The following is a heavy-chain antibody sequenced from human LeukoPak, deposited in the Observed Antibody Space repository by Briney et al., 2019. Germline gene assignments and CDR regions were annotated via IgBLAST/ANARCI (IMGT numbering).Heavy chain of an antibody. D-gene: IGHD6-19*01. CDR1: GYTFTGYY. CDR2: INPNSGGT. J-gene: IGHJ4*02. CDR3: ARDYELAVASNGLGFDY. V-gene: IGHV1-2*02. Sequence: ASVKVSCKASGYTFTGYYMHWVRRAPGQGLEWMGWINPNSGGTNYAQKFQGRVTMTRDTSISTAYMELSRLRSDDTAVYYCARDYELAVASNGLGFDYWGQGTLVTVSS.